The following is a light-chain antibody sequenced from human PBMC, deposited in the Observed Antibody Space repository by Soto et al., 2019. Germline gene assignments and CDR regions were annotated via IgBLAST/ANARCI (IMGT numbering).Light chain of an antibody. CDR3: QQRSNWIT. CDR2: DAS. CDR1: QSVSSY. Sequence: EIVLTQSPATLSLSPGETATLSCRASQSVSSYLAWYQHKPGQAPRLLIYDASNRATGIPARFSGSGSGTDFTLTISSLEPEDFAVYSCQQRSNWITFDQGTRLEI. V-gene: IGKV3-11*01. J-gene: IGKJ5*01.